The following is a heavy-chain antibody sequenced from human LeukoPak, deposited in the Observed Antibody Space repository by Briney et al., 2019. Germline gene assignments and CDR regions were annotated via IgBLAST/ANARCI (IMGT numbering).Heavy chain of an antibody. CDR2: IKQDGSEK. Sequence: GGSLRLSCAASGFTFSSYWMSWVRQAPGKGLEGVANIKQDGSEKYYVDSVKGRFTISRDNAKNSLYLQMNSLRAEDTAVYYCARDLTGIVGATAYFDYWGQGTLVTVSS. J-gene: IGHJ4*02. D-gene: IGHD1-26*01. CDR1: GFTFSSYW. CDR3: ARDLTGIVGATAYFDY. V-gene: IGHV3-7*01.